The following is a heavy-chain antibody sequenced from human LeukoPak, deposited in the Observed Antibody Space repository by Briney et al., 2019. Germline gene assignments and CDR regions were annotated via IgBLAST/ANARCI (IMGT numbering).Heavy chain of an antibody. CDR1: GGSISSYY. Sequence: PSETLSLTCTVSGGSISSYYWSWIRQPPGKGLEWIGYIDYSGSTNYNPSLKSRVTISVDTSKNQFSLKLSSVTAADTAVYYCARRGNTRASSDFDYWGQGTLVTVSS. J-gene: IGHJ4*02. V-gene: IGHV4-59*08. D-gene: IGHD6-6*01. CDR3: ARRGNTRASSDFDY. CDR2: IDYSGST.